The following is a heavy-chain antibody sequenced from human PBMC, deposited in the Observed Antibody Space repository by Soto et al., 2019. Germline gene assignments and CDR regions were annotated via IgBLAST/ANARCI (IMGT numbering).Heavy chain of an antibody. V-gene: IGHV1-18*01. CDR3: ARGRYGDY. CDR2: LSAHNGNT. J-gene: IGHJ4*02. Sequence: QVHLVQSGAEVKKPGASVKVSCKGSGYGFTTYGITWVRQAPGQGLEWMAWLSAHNGNTNYAQKLQGRVTVTRETSTSTAYMELRSLRSDDTAVYYCARGRYGDYWGQGALVTVSS. D-gene: IGHD1-1*01. CDR1: GYGFTTYG.